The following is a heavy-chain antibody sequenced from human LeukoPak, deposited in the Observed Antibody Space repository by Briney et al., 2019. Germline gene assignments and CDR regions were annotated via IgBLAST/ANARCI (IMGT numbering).Heavy chain of an antibody. J-gene: IGHJ3*02. CDR3: ARSVMTGSTTRAFDM. D-gene: IGHD2/OR15-2a*01. V-gene: IGHV3-21*01. Sequence: GGSLRLSCAASGFTFSSYSMNWVRQAPGKGLEWVSSISSSSSHIFYADSVKGRFTISRDNARNALDLQMNSLGAEDAAVYYCARSVMTGSTTRAFDMWGQGTMVTVSS. CDR2: ISSSSSHI. CDR1: GFTFSSYS.